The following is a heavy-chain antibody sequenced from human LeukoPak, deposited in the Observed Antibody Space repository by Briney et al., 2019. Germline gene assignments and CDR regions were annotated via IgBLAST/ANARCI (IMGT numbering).Heavy chain of an antibody. J-gene: IGHJ4*02. Sequence: GGSLRLSCAASGFTVSSNYMSWVRQAPGKGLEWVSVIYSGGSTYYADSVKGRFTISRDNANNSVYLHMSNLRAEDSAVYFCARQTAGYYSPFDYWGQGTLVTVSS. D-gene: IGHD3-9*01. V-gene: IGHV3-53*01. CDR3: ARQTAGYYSPFDY. CDR2: IYSGGST. CDR1: GFTVSSNY.